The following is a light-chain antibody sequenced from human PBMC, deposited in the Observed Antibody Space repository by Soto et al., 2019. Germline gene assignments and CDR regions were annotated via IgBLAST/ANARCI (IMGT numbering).Light chain of an antibody. V-gene: IGLV2-23*03. CDR3: CSYAGSSTFV. CDR2: DGF. Sequence: QSVLTQPASVSGSRGKSITFSCAGSSSDVGSYDLVSWYPQHPGEAPKLIIYDGFKRPSGVSDRFSGSKSGYTASLTISGLQADDEADYYCCSYAGSSTFVFGTGTKVTVL. CDR1: SSDVGSYDL. J-gene: IGLJ1*01.